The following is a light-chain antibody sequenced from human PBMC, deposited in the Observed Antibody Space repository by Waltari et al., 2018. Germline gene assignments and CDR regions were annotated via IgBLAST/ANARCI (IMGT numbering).Light chain of an antibody. CDR2: GAS. Sequence: DIVMTQSPATLSVAPGESAPLSCRASQSVGTNLAWYQQRPGQAPRLLLYGASSRATGIPARFSGSGSGTDFTLTINSLQPEDFALYYCQQYHNWPPWAFGQGTKVEIK. J-gene: IGKJ1*01. V-gene: IGKV3-15*01. CDR3: QQYHNWPPWA. CDR1: QSVGTN.